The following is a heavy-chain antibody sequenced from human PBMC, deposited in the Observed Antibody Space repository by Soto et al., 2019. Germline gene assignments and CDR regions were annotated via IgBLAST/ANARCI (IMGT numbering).Heavy chain of an antibody. Sequence: PGGSLRLSCAASGFTFSSYAMHWVRQAPGKGLEYVSAISSNGGSTYYANSVKGRFTISRDNSKNTLYLQMGSLRAEDMAVYYCARMGGYCSSTSCYEGEFDYWGQGTLVTVSS. CDR3: ARMGGYCSSTSCYEGEFDY. V-gene: IGHV3-64*01. J-gene: IGHJ4*02. D-gene: IGHD2-2*03. CDR2: ISSNGGST. CDR1: GFTFSSYA.